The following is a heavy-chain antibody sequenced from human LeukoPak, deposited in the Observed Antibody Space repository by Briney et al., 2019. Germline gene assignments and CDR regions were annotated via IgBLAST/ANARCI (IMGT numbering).Heavy chain of an antibody. CDR2: IYYSGST. D-gene: IGHD1-26*01. J-gene: IGHJ4*02. V-gene: IGHV4-59*12. CDR3: ARESGSYSRIEY. Sequence: PSETLSLTCTVSGGSISSYYWSWIRQPPGKGLEWIGYIYYSGSTNYNPSLKSRGTMSVDTSKNQFSLKLTSVTAADTAVYYCARESGSYSRIEYWGQGTLVTVSS. CDR1: GGSISSYY.